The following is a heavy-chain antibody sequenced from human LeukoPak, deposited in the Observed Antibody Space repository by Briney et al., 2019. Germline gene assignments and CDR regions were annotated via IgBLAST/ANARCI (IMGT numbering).Heavy chain of an antibody. CDR1: GFTFSSYS. V-gene: IGHV3-48*04. CDR2: ISSSSSTI. J-gene: IGHJ5*02. CDR3: ARDRIGGYSYGFGT. D-gene: IGHD5-18*01. Sequence: GGSLRLSCAASGFTFSSYSMNWVRQAPGKGLEWVLYISSSSSTIYYADSVKGRFTISRDNAKNSLYLQMNSLRAEDTAVYYCARDRIGGYSYGFGTWGQGTLVTVSS.